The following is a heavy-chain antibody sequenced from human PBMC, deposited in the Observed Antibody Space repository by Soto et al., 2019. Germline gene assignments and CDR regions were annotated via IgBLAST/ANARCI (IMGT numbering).Heavy chain of an antibody. CDR3: AKDRLEDGYNYGYFDY. J-gene: IGHJ4*02. CDR1: GFTFSSYG. Sequence: GGSLRLSCAASGFTFSSYGMHWVRQAPGKGLEWVAVISYDGSNKYYADSVKGRFTISRDNSKNTLYLQMNSLRAEDTAVYYCAKDRLEDGYNYGYFDYWGQGTLVTVAS. CDR2: ISYDGSNK. V-gene: IGHV3-30*18. D-gene: IGHD5-12*01.